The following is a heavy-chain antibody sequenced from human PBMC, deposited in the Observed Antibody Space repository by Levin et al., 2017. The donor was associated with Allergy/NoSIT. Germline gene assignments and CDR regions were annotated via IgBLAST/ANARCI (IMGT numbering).Heavy chain of an antibody. CDR2: IWYDGSNK. J-gene: IGHJ4*02. CDR1: GFTFSSYG. Sequence: GESLKISCAASGFTFSSYGMHWVRQAPGKGLEWVAVIWYDGSNKYYADSVKGRFTISRDNSKNTLYLQMNSLRAEDTAVYYCASGLAGTSSSFLLAPHWGQGTLVTVSS. V-gene: IGHV3-33*01. CDR3: ASGLAGTSSSFLLAPH. D-gene: IGHD6-19*01.